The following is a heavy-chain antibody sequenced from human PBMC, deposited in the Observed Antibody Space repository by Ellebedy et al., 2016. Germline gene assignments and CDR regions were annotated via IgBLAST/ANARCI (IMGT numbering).Heavy chain of an antibody. J-gene: IGHJ5*02. CDR1: GGSISSYY. D-gene: IGHD2-2*01. CDR3: ARDSYAQQGYFDP. Sequence: SETLSLXXTVSGGSISSYYWSWIRQPPGKGLEWIGYIYYNGGTNYNPSLKSRVTISVDTSKNQFSLKLSSVTAADTAVYYCARDSYAQQGYFDPWGQGTLVTVSS. CDR2: IYYNGGT. V-gene: IGHV4-59*01.